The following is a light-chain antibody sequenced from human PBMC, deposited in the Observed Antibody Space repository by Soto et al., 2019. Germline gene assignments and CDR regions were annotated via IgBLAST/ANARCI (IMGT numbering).Light chain of an antibody. CDR2: GAS. J-gene: IGKJ1*01. Sequence: FVLTQSQVALSCSPGEGSTRVFRASQIVSASHLAWYQQKPGQAPRLLLYGASTRATDIPDRFSGSGSGTDFTLTISRVEPEDFAVYYSQPYGSPLTFGQGTKLDI. CDR1: QIVSASH. V-gene: IGKV3-20*01. CDR3: QPYGSPLT.